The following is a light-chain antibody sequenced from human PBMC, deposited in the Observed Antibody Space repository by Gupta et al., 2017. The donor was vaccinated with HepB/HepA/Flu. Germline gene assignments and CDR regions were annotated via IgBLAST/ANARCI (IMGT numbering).Light chain of an antibody. V-gene: IGKV3-11*01. CDR3: QQRSLWPRT. Sequence: EIVLTQSPVTLSLSPGDTATLSCRANETIRKNLAWYHKKPGQTPRLLIYDASVMDTGVPARVSGSGSGTDFSLIISRLEAGDFAVYYCQQRSLWPRTFGGGTRLEIK. CDR1: ETIRKN. J-gene: IGKJ4*01. CDR2: DAS.